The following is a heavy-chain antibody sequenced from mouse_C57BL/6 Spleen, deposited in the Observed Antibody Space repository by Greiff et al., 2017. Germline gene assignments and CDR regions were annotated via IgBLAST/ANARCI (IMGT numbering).Heavy chain of an antibody. Sequence: VQLQQSGAELVMPGASVKLSCKASGYTFTSYWMHWVKQRPGQGLEWIGEIDPSDSYTNYNQKFKGKSTLTVDKSSSTAYMQLSSLTSEDSAVYYCARSEDYGSSPYFDYWGQGTTLTVSS. CDR2: IDPSDSYT. D-gene: IGHD1-1*01. CDR3: ARSEDYGSSPYFDY. V-gene: IGHV1-69*01. J-gene: IGHJ2*01. CDR1: GYTFTSYW.